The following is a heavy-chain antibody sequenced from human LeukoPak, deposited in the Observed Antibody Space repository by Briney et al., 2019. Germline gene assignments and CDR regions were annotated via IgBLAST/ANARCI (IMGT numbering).Heavy chain of an antibody. D-gene: IGHD6-13*01. CDR1: XXXXSSYY. CDR2: IYYSGTT. Sequence: SETLSLTCTVSXXXXSSYYWSWIRQXXXXXXEXIGYIYYSGTTNYNPSLKSRVTISVDTSKNQFSLKLSSVTAADTAVYYCARGVYIAAAQYGYWGQGTLVTVSS. CDR3: ARGVYIAAAQYGY. J-gene: IGHJ4*02. V-gene: IGHV4-59*01.